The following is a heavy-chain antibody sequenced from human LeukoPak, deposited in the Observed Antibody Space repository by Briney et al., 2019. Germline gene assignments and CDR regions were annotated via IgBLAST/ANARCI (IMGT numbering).Heavy chain of an antibody. CDR3: ARGKAGDSGGHRAFDI. D-gene: IGHD2-15*01. J-gene: IGHJ3*02. V-gene: IGHV1-8*01. Sequence: ASVKVSCEASGYTFTAYDINWVRQATGQGLEWMGWMNPNSGNTGYAQKFQGSVTITRNTSISTAYMDFSNLRPEDTAMYYCARGKAGDSGGHRAFDIWGQGTMVTVSS. CDR1: GYTFTAYD. CDR2: MNPNSGNT.